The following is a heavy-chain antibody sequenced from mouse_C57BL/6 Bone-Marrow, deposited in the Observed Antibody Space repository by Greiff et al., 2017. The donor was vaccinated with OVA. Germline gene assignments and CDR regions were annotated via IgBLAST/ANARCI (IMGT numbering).Heavy chain of an antibody. CDR2: IYPGSGST. J-gene: IGHJ4*01. Sequence: VQLQQPGAELVKPGASVKMSCKASGYTFTSYWITWVKQRPGQGLEWIGDIYPGSGSTNYNEKFKSKATLTVDTSSSTAYMQLSSLTSEDSAVYYCARSNYGKGYYAMDYWGQGTSVTVSS. CDR3: ARSNYGKGYYAMDY. V-gene: IGHV1-55*01. CDR1: GYTFTSYW. D-gene: IGHD2-1*01.